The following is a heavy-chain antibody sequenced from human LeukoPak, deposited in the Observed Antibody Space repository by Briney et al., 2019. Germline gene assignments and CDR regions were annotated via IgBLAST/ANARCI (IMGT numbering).Heavy chain of an antibody. CDR3: ARLQYSFLYGSGSYGVDY. J-gene: IGHJ4*02. CDR2: IKQDGSEK. Sequence: GGSLRLSCAASGFTFSSYGMHWVRQAPGKGLEWVANIKQDGSEKYYVDFVKGRFTISRDNAKNSLYLQMNSLRAEDTAVCYCARLQYSFLYGSGSYGVDYWGQGTLVTVSS. CDR1: GFTFSSYG. V-gene: IGHV3-7*01. D-gene: IGHD3-10*01.